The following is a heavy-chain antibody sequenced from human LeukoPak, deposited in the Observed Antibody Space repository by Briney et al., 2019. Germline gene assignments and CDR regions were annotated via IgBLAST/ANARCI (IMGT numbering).Heavy chain of an antibody. CDR3: ARLPYYGSGSYSVD. Sequence: PSETLSLTCAVYGGSFSGYYWNWIRQPPGKGLEWIGEINHSGSTHYNPSLKSRVNILVDTSKNQFSLKLSSVTAADTAVYYCARLPYYGSGSYSVDWGQGTLVTVSS. CDR2: INHSGST. D-gene: IGHD3-10*01. J-gene: IGHJ4*02. V-gene: IGHV4-34*01. CDR1: GGSFSGYY.